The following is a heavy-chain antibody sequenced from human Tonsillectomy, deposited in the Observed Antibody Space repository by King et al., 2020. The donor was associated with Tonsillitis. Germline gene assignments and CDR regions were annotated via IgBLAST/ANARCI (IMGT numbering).Heavy chain of an antibody. CDR3: ACGGTTRRYYYYYMDV. Sequence: QLVQSGAEVKKPGASVKVSCKASGYTFTSYDINWVRQATGQGLEWMGWMNPNSGNTGYAQKFQGRVTMTRNTSIITAYMELRSLRSADTAVYYCACGGTTRRYYYYYMDVWGKGTTVTVSS. CDR1: GYTFTSYD. CDR2: MNPNSGNT. J-gene: IGHJ6*03. V-gene: IGHV1-8*01. D-gene: IGHD4-11*01.